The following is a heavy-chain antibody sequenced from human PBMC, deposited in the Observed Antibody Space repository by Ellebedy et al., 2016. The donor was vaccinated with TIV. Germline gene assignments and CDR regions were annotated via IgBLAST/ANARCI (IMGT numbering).Heavy chain of an antibody. CDR3: ARDPPWCYSCADV. CDR2: INHSGST. Sequence: ESLKISCAVYGGSLSGYYWSWIRQPPGKGLEWIGEINHSGSTNYNSSLKSRVTISLDTSNNQLSLHLNSVTPEDTAVYYCARDPPWCYSCADVWGQGTTVTVSS. V-gene: IGHV4-34*01. CDR1: GGSLSGYY. D-gene: IGHD2-8*01. J-gene: IGHJ6*02.